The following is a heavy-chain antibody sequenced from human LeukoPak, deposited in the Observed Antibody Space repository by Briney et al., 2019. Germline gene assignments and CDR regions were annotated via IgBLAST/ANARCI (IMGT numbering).Heavy chain of an antibody. CDR1: GFTFSSYG. V-gene: IGHV3-30*18. J-gene: IGHJ4*02. D-gene: IGHD3-10*01. CDR3: AKDRGPGVRYYFDY. CDR2: ISYDGSNK. Sequence: GGSLRLSCAASGFTFSSYGMHWVRQAPGKGLERVAVISYDGSNKYYADSVKGRFTISRDNSKNTLYLQMNSLRAEDTAVYYCAKDRGPGVRYYFDYWGQGTLVTVSS.